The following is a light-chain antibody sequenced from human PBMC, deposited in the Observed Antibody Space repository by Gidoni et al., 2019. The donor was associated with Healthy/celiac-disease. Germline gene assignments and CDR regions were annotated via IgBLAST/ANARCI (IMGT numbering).Light chain of an antibody. J-gene: IGKJ3*01. V-gene: IGKV1-39*01. CDR1: QSISSY. CDR2: SAY. CDR3: QQSYGTLLFT. Sequence: DIQMTQSPFSLSASVGDRVTITCRASQSISSYLNWYQQKPGKANKLLIYSAYSLQSEVPSRFSGSRYGTDFTLTISSLQPEDFATYYCQQSYGTLLFTFGPGTKVDIK.